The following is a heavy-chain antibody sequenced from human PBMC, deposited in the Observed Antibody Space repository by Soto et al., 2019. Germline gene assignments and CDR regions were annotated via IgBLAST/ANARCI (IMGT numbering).Heavy chain of an antibody. CDR2: INPNSDGT. V-gene: IGHV1-2*02. D-gene: IGHD6-6*01. Sequence: QVQLVQSGAEVKKPGASVKVSCKASGYTFTGYYMHWVRQAPGQGLEWMGWINPNSDGTNYAQKFQGRVTMTRDTSISTAYMELSRLRSDDTAVYYCASDDLDSSTFHWGQGTLVTVSS. CDR3: ASDDLDSSTFH. CDR1: GYTFTGYY. J-gene: IGHJ4*02.